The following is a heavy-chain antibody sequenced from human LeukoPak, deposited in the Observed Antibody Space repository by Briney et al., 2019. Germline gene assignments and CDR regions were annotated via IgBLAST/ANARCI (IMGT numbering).Heavy chain of an antibody. CDR3: ARLTMVRGVISFDY. CDR2: IYTSGST. Sequence: SETLSLTCTVSGGSISSAGYYWSWIRQPAGKGLEWIGRIYTSGSTNYNPSLKSRVTMSVDTSKNQFSLKLSSVTAADTAVYYCARLTMVRGVISFDYWGQGTLVTVSS. D-gene: IGHD3-10*01. CDR1: GGSISSAGYY. J-gene: IGHJ4*02. V-gene: IGHV4-61*02.